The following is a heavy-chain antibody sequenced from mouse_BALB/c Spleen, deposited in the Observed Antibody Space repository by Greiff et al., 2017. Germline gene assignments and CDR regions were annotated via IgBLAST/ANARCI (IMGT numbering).Heavy chain of an antibody. V-gene: IGHV2-2*02. D-gene: IGHD2-3*01. J-gene: IGHJ3*01. CDR2: IWSGGST. CDR3: ARNDGYSFFAY. CDR1: GFSLTSYG. Sequence: QVQLQQSGPGLVQPSQSLSITCTVSGFSLTSYGVHWVRQSPGKGLEWLGVIWSGGSTDYNAAFISRLSISKDNSKSQVFFKMNSLQANDTAIYYCARNDGYSFFAYWGQGTLVTVSA.